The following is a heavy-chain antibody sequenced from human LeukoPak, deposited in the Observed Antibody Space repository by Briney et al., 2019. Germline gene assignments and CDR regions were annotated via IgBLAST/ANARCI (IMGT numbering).Heavy chain of an antibody. CDR3: ARAGLNYDILTGYYTGYYYGMDV. CDR1: GYTFTSYA. D-gene: IGHD3-9*01. Sequence: ASVKVSCKASGYTFTSYAMHWVRQAPGQRLEWMGWINAGNGNTEYSQKFQGRVTITRDTSASTAYMELSSLRSEDTAVYYCARAGLNYDILTGYYTGYYYGMDVWGKGTTVTVSS. CDR2: INAGNGNT. J-gene: IGHJ6*04. V-gene: IGHV1-3*01.